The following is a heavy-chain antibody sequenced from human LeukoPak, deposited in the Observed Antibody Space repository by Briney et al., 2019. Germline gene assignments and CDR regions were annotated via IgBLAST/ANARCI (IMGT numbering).Heavy chain of an antibody. J-gene: IGHJ4*02. CDR3: ARHLAIFRVVDLTHSGFDY. CDR2: ITPNSGGT. CDR1: GYTFTCYY. V-gene: IGHV1-2*02. Sequence: GASVKVSCKASGYTFTCYYMHWVRQAPGQGLEWMGWITPNSGGTNYAQKFQGRVTMTRYTSISTAYMELSRLRSDDTAVYYCARHLAIFRVVDLTHSGFDYWGQRTLVTVSS. D-gene: IGHD3-3*01.